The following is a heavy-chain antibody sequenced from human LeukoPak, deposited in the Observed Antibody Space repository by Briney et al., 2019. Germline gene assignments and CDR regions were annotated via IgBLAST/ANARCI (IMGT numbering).Heavy chain of an antibody. J-gene: IGHJ4*02. D-gene: IGHD2-21*01. Sequence: GGSLRLSCAASGFTFSSYWMSWVRQAPGKGLEGVANIKQDGSEKYYVDSVKGRFTISRDNAKNSLYLQMNSLRAEDTAVYYCERVEVVMAAYFDYWGQGTLVTVSS. CDR2: IKQDGSEK. CDR1: GFTFSSYW. V-gene: IGHV3-7*01. CDR3: ERVEVVMAAYFDY.